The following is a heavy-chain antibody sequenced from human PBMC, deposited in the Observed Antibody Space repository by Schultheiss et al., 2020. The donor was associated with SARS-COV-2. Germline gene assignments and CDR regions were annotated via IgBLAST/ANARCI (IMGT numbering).Heavy chain of an antibody. D-gene: IGHD3-3*01. CDR2: IYYSGST. J-gene: IGHJ4*02. CDR1: GGSISSGGYY. V-gene: IGHV4-31*03. CDR3: ARGYYTLLNDY. Sequence: SCTVSGGSISSGGYYWSWIRQHPGKGLEWIGYIYYSGSTYYNPSLKSRVTISVDTSKNQFSLKLNSVTAADTAVYYCARGYYTLLNDYWGQGILVTVSS.